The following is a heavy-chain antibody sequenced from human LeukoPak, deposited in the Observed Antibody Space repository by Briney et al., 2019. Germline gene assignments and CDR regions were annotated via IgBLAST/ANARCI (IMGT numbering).Heavy chain of an antibody. CDR3: ARGISGIPAAGADY. V-gene: IGHV3-21*01. CDR2: ISSGSTYI. D-gene: IGHD6-13*01. J-gene: IGHJ4*02. CDR1: GFTFSNYS. Sequence: PGGSLRLPCAASGFTFSNYSMNWVRQAPGKGLEWVSSISSGSTYIYYADSVKGRFPISRDNAENSLYLQMNSLRAEDTAVYHCARGISGIPAAGADYWGQGTLVTVSS.